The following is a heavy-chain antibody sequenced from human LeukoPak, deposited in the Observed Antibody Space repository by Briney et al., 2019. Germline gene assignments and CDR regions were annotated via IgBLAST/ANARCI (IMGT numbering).Heavy chain of an antibody. D-gene: IGHD3-10*01. CDR2: IDWVGRH. CDR1: GGSLSRYY. V-gene: IGHV4-59*01. CDR3: ARGGLVREVTNDY. Sequence: PSETLSLTCTLSGGSLSRYYWSCIPPPPGKGLEWIGYIDWVGRHNSNTPLKSRVTISVDTSKNHFSLKLSAGTAADRALYYGARGGLVREVTNDYWGQGTLVTVSS. J-gene: IGHJ4*02.